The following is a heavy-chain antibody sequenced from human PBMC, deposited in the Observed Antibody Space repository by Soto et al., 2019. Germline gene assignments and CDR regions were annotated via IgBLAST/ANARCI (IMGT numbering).Heavy chain of an antibody. CDR3: ARGHPLQFYDSGISYYIGTGSGACDI. Sequence: ETLSLTCTVSGGSISSYYWNWIRQPPGKGLEWIGYIYYSGSTNYNPSLKSRVTISVDTSKNQFSLKLSSVTAADTAVYYCARGHPLQFYDSGISYYIGTGSGACDIWGQGTMVTVSS. J-gene: IGHJ3*02. D-gene: IGHD3-22*01. CDR2: IYYSGST. V-gene: IGHV4-59*01. CDR1: GGSISSYY.